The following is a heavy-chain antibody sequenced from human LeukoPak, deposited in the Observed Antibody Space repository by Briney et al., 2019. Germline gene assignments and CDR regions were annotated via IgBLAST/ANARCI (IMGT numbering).Heavy chain of an antibody. CDR1: GFSFPFYS. D-gene: IGHD3-3*01. CDR2: ISWNSGSI. J-gene: IGHJ4*02. Sequence: PGRSLRLSCATSGFSFPFYSMHWIRQAPGKGLGWVSGISWNSGSIGYADSVKGRFTISRDNAKNSLYLQMNSLRAEDTALYYCAKGRRFLEWWDSFDYWGQGTLVTVSS. CDR3: AKGRRFLEWWDSFDY. V-gene: IGHV3-9*01.